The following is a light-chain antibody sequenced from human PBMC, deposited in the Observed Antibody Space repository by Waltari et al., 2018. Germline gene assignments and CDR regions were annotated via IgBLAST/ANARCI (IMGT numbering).Light chain of an antibody. CDR2: KAS. J-gene: IGKJ2*01. V-gene: IGKV1-5*03. CDR1: QSINNW. CDR3: QQYNNYPYT. Sequence: DIQMTQSPSTLSASVGDRVSITCRASQSINNWLAWYQHKPGKAPNLLIYKASSLESGVPSRFSGSGFGTEFTLTISSLQPDDFAAYYCQQYNNYPYTFGRGTKLEIK.